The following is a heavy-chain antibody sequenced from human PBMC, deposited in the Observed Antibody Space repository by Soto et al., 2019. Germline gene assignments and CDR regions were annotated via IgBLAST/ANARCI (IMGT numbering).Heavy chain of an antibody. CDR3: TTEYYYDSSGYLWVAY. J-gene: IGHJ4*02. Sequence: TGGSLRLSCAASGFTFSNAWMNWVRQAPGKGLEWVGRIKSKTDGGTTDYAAPVKGRFTISRDDSKNTLYLQMNSLKTEDTAVYYCTTEYYYDSSGYLWVAYWGQGTLVTVSS. D-gene: IGHD3-22*01. V-gene: IGHV3-15*07. CDR2: IKSKTDGGTT. CDR1: GFTFSNAW.